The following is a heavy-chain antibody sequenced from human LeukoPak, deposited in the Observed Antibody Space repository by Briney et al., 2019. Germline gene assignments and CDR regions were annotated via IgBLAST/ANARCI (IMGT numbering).Heavy chain of an antibody. CDR3: AREGMDCSGGSCHYYFDY. J-gene: IGHJ4*02. V-gene: IGHV3-48*03. D-gene: IGHD2-15*01. Sequence: PGGSLRLSCAASGFTFSSYEMNWVRQAPGKGLEWVSYISSSGSTIYYADSVKGRFTISRDNAKNSLYLQMNSLRAEDTAVYYCAREGMDCSGGSCHYYFDYWGQGTLVTVSS. CDR1: GFTFSSYE. CDR2: ISSSGSTI.